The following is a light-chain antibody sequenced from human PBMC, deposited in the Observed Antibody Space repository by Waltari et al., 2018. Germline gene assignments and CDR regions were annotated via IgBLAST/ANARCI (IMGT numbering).Light chain of an antibody. CDR1: QSVSSSY. CDR3: QQYGSSLSLT. CDR2: DAS. V-gene: IGKV3-20*01. J-gene: IGKJ5*01. Sequence: IVLTQSPGTLSLSPGERATLSCRASQSVSSSYLAWYQQKFGQAPRLLIYDASSRATGIPDRFSGSASGTDFTLTISRLEPEDFAVYYCQQYGSSLSLTFGQGTRLEIK.